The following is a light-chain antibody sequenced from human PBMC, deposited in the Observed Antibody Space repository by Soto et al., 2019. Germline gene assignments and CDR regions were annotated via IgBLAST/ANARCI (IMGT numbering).Light chain of an antibody. V-gene: IGLV2-14*01. J-gene: IGLJ1*01. CDR1: SSDVCGYNY. CDR3: SSYTSGSTPLFV. CDR2: DVS. Sequence: QSVLTQPASVSGSPGQSITISCTGTSSDVCGYNYVSWYQQHPGKAPKLMIYDVSNRPSGVSNRFSGSKSGNTASLTISGLQAEDEADYYCSSYTSGSTPLFVFGTGTKVTVL.